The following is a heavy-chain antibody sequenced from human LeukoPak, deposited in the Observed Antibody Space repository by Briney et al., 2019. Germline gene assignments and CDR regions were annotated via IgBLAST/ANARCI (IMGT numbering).Heavy chain of an antibody. CDR3: ARGSGAGFWSGYMYYFDY. Sequence: SETLSLTCTVSGGSISGYYWSWIRQPPGKGLEWIGYIYYSGSTNYNPSLKSRVTISVDTSKNQFSLKLSSVTAADTAVYYCARGSGAGFWSGYMYYFDYWGQGTLVTVSS. CDR2: IYYSGST. D-gene: IGHD3-3*01. J-gene: IGHJ4*02. CDR1: GGSISGYY. V-gene: IGHV4-59*08.